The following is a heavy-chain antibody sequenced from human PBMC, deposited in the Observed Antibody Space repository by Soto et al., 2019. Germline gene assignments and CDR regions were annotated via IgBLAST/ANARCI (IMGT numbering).Heavy chain of an antibody. CDR3: ARDLQADY. J-gene: IGHJ4*02. Sequence: EASVKVSCKASGGTFNSYVFNWVRQAPGQRLEWMGWINAGNGNTKYSQKFQGRITITRDTSASTAYMELSSLRSEDTAVYYCARDLQADYWGQGTLVTVSS. CDR1: GGTFNSYV. CDR2: INAGNGNT. V-gene: IGHV1-3*01.